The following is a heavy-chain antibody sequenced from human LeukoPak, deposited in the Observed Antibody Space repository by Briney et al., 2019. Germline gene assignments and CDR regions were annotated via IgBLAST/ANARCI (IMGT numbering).Heavy chain of an antibody. CDR1: RFTFSSYS. Sequence: GGSLRLSCAASRFTFSSYSMNWVRQAPGKGLEWVSSISSSSSNIFYADSVKGRFTISRDNAKNSLYLQMNSLRTEDTAVYYCAREEDYTSSSFDYWGQGTLVTVSS. J-gene: IGHJ4*02. D-gene: IGHD6-13*01. CDR3: AREEDYTSSSFDY. CDR2: ISSSSSNI. V-gene: IGHV3-21*01.